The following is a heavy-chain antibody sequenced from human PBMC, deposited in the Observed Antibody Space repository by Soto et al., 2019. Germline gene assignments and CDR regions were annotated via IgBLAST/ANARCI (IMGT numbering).Heavy chain of an antibody. J-gene: IGHJ4*02. V-gene: IGHV5-51*03. D-gene: IGHD3-10*01. CDR1: GYRFTNYW. CDR3: ALVVRGVTTEAHYFDY. CDR2: IYPGDSDT. Sequence: EVQLEQSGAEVKKPGESLKISCKGSGYRFTNYWIGWVRQMPGKGLQWMGLIYPGDSDTRYSPSFQGQVTISADRSISTAYLQWNSLKASDTAIYYCALVVRGVTTEAHYFDYWGQGTLVTVSS.